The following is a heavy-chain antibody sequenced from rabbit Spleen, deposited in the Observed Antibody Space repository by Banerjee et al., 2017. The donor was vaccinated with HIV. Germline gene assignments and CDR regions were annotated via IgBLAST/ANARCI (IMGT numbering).Heavy chain of an antibody. CDR3: ARDLAGVIGWNFSL. Sequence: QEQLEESGGDLVKPGASLTLTCTASGFSFSSSDYMCWVRQAPGKGLEWISCIYAGSSGFTYSASWAKGRFTISTTSSTTVTLQMTSLTAADTATYFCARDLAGVIGWNFSLWGPGTLVTVS. D-gene: IGHD4-1*01. J-gene: IGHJ4*01. CDR2: IYAGSSGFT. CDR1: GFSFSSSDY. V-gene: IGHV1S45*01.